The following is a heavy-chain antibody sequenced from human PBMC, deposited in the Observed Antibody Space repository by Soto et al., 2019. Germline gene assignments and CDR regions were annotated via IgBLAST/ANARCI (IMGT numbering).Heavy chain of an antibody. D-gene: IGHD3-22*01. CDR1: GGSISSGGYY. V-gene: IGHV4-31*03. J-gene: IGHJ6*02. CDR2: IYYSGST. Sequence: QVQLQESGPGLVKPSQTLSLTCTVSGGSISSGGYYWSWIRQHPGKGLEWIGYIYYSGSTYYNPSLKSRVTISVDTSKNQFSLKLSSVTAADTAVYYSASFYDSSGRYGMDVWGQGTTVTVSS. CDR3: ASFYDSSGRYGMDV.